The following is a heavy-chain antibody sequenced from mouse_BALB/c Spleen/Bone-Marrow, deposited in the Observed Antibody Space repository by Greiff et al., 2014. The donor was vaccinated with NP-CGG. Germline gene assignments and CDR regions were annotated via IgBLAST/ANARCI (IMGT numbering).Heavy chain of an antibody. CDR1: CDSLTRGY. Sequence: VQLQQAGPSLVKPSQTLSLPCSFPCDSLTRGYWNWIREFPGNKLEYMGYISYSGSTYYDPSLRSRISITRDTSKNQYYLQLNSVTTEDTATYYCARYDGYYFDYWGQGTTLTVSS. J-gene: IGHJ2*01. CDR2: ISYSGST. V-gene: IGHV3-8*02. CDR3: ARYDGYYFDY. D-gene: IGHD2-3*01.